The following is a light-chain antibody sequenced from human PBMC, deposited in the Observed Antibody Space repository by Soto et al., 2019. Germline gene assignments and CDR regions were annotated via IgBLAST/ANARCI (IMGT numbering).Light chain of an antibody. Sequence: EIVLTQSPATLSSFPGDRVTLSCRASQYINTRLAWYQHRPGQAPRLLIYQTSIRAAGIPARFSASGSGTDFTLTISRLEAEDFAAYYCQQYDRWPITLGQGTRLEIK. J-gene: IGKJ5*01. CDR2: QTS. CDR1: QYINTR. CDR3: QQYDRWPIT. V-gene: IGKV3D-15*01.